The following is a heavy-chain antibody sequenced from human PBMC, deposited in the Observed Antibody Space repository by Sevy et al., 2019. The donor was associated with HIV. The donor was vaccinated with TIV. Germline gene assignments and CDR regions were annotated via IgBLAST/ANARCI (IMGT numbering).Heavy chain of an antibody. CDR3: ARGGYYYDNAAYYAFDS. J-gene: IGHJ4*02. CDR2: IWYDGSNK. V-gene: IGHV3-33*01. Sequence: GGSLRLSCAASGFTFNSYGMHWVRQAPGKGLEWVAVIWYDGSNKYYADSVKGRFTISRDNSKNTLYLQMNSLRVEDTAVYYCARGGYYYDNAAYYAFDSWGQGTLVTVSS. D-gene: IGHD3-22*01. CDR1: GFTFNSYG.